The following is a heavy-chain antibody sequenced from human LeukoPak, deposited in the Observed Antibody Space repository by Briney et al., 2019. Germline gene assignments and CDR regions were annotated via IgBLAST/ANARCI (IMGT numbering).Heavy chain of an antibody. Sequence: SETLSLTCTVSGGSISSGGYYWNWIRQHPGKGLEWIGYIYYSGSTYYNPSLKSRVTISVDTSKNQFSLKLSSVTAADTAVYYCARVAGGYFDYWGQGTLVTVSS. D-gene: IGHD3-16*01. CDR3: ARVAGGYFDY. J-gene: IGHJ4*02. CDR2: IYYSGST. CDR1: GGSISSGGYY. V-gene: IGHV4-31*03.